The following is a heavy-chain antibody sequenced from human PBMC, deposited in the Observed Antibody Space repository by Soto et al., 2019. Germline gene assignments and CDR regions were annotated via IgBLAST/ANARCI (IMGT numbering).Heavy chain of an antibody. D-gene: IGHD6-19*01. CDR3: AKEAVSGWYYFDY. CDR1: GFTLSSYA. J-gene: IGHJ4*02. Sequence: GGSLRLSCAASGFTLSSYAMSWVRQAPGKGLEWVSTISGSGGSTYYADSLKGRFTISRDNSKNTLFLQMSSQRAEDTAVYYCAKEAVSGWYYFDYWGPGTLVTVSS. V-gene: IGHV3-23*01. CDR2: ISGSGGST.